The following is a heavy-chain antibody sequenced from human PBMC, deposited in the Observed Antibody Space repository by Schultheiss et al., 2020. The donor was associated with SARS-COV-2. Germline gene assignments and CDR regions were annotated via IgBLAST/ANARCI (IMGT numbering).Heavy chain of an antibody. Sequence: SETLSLTCAVYGGSFSGYYWSWIRQPPGKGLEWIGEINHSGSTYYNPSLKSRVTISVDRSKNQFSLKLSSVTAADTAVYYCARHALRGRFLEWLAFDIWGQGTMVTVSS. CDR3: ARHALRGRFLEWLAFDI. D-gene: IGHD3-3*01. CDR2: INHSGST. J-gene: IGHJ3*02. CDR1: GGSFSGYY. V-gene: IGHV4-34*01.